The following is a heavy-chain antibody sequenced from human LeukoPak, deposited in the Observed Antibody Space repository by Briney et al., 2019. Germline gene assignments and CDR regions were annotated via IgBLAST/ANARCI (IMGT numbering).Heavy chain of an antibody. CDR3: ASQMAAAGGEYFQH. D-gene: IGHD6-13*01. CDR1: GGSISSYY. CDR2: IYYSGST. J-gene: IGHJ1*01. V-gene: IGHV4-59*08. Sequence: SETLSLTCTVSGGSISSYYWSWIRQPPGKGLEWIGYIYYSGSTNYNPSLKSRVTISVDTSKNQFSLKLGSVTAADTAVYYCASQMAAAGGEYFQHWGQGTLVTVSS.